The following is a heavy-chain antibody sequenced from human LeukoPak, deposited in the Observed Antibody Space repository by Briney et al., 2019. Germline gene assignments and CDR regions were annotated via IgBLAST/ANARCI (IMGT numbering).Heavy chain of an antibody. CDR2: IKSKTDGGTT. CDR3: TTETNWYFDL. Sequence: GGSLRLSCAASGFTFRNAWMSWVRQAPGKGLEWIGRIKSKTDGGTTDYAAPVKGRFTISRDDSENTLYLQMNSLKTEDTAVYFCTTETNWYFDLWGQGTLVTVSS. D-gene: IGHD1-1*01. J-gene: IGHJ2*01. V-gene: IGHV3-15*01. CDR1: GFTFRNAW.